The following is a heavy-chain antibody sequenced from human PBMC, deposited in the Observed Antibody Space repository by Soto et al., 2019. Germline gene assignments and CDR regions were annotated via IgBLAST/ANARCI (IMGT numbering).Heavy chain of an antibody. J-gene: IGHJ5*02. CDR3: ARETRGYSGTVLLYGWFDP. CDR1: GYTFTSYG. Sequence: ASVKVSCKASGYTFTSYGISWVRQAPGQGLEWMGWISAYNGNTNYAQKLQGRGTMTTDTSTSTAYMELRSLRSDDTAVYYCARETRGYSGTVLLYGWFDPWGQGTLVTVSS. V-gene: IGHV1-18*01. CDR2: ISAYNGNT. D-gene: IGHD5-12*01.